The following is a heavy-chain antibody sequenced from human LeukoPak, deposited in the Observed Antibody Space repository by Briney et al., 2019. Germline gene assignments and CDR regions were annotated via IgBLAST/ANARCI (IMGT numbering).Heavy chain of an antibody. Sequence: SETLSLTCTVSGGSISSYYGSWIPQPAGKGLEWIGRIYTSGSTNYNPSLKSRVTMSVDTSKNQFSLKLSSVTAADTAVYYCARSSLWFGELSSYYYYYMDVWGKGTTVTVSS. J-gene: IGHJ6*03. D-gene: IGHD3-10*01. CDR2: IYTSGST. V-gene: IGHV4-4*07. CDR1: GGSISSYY. CDR3: ARSSLWFGELSSYYYYYMDV.